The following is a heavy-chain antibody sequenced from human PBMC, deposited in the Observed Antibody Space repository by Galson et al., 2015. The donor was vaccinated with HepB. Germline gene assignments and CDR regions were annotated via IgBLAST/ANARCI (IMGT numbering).Heavy chain of an antibody. CDR1: GYTFTSYA. CDR3: ARGSRERYYYDSSGYYDGAY. D-gene: IGHD3-22*01. J-gene: IGHJ4*02. Sequence: SVKVSCKASGYTFTSYAMNWVRQAPGQGLEWMGWINTNTGNPTYAQGFTGRFVFSLDTSVSTAYLQISSLKAEDTAVYYCARGSRERYYYDSSGYYDGAYWGQGTLVTVSS. V-gene: IGHV7-4-1*02. CDR2: INTNTGNP.